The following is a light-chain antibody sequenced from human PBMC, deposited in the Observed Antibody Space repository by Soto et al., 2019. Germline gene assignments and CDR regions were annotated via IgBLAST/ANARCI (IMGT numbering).Light chain of an antibody. CDR2: GNS. Sequence: QSVLTQPPSVSGAPGQRVTISCTGSGSNIGAGYDVQWYQQLPGAAPKLLIFGNSNRPSGVPDRFSGSRSGTSASLAITGLQAEDEADYFCQSYDISLSVSVIFGGGTKLTVL. CDR3: QSYDISLSVSVI. V-gene: IGLV1-40*01. CDR1: GSNIGAGYD. J-gene: IGLJ2*01.